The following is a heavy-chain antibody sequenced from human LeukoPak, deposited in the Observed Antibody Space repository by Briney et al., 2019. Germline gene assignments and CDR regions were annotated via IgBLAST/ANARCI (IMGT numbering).Heavy chain of an antibody. CDR1: GGTFSSYA. Sequence: GASVKVSCKASGGTFSSYAISWVRQAPGQGLEWMGGIIPIFGTANYAQKFQGRVTMTTDTSTSTAYMELRSLRSDDTAVYYCARGSPLEAAGTVWFDPWGQGTLVTVSS. V-gene: IGHV1-69*05. D-gene: IGHD6-13*01. J-gene: IGHJ5*02. CDR3: ARGSPLEAAGTVWFDP. CDR2: IIPIFGTA.